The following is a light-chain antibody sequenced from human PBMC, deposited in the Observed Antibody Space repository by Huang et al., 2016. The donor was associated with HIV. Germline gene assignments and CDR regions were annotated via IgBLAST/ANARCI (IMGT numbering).Light chain of an antibody. CDR1: QSVSSSY. J-gene: IGKJ2*01. Sequence: VLTQSPGTLSLSPGERATLSCRASQSVSSSYLGWYQQKPGQAPRLLIYGASSRATGIPDRFSGSGSGTDVTLTISRLEPEDSAVYYCHQVYTFGQGTKLEIK. CDR3: HQVYT. CDR2: GAS. V-gene: IGKV3-20*01.